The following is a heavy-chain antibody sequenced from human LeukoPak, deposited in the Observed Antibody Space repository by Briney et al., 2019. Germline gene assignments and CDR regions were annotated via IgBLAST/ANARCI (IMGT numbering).Heavy chain of an antibody. CDR1: GGSISSSSYY. CDR3: ASRPVKIAAAPDY. CDR2: IYYSGST. J-gene: IGHJ4*02. Sequence: SATLSLTCTVSGGSISSSSYYWGWIRQPPGKGLEWIGSIYYSGSTYYNPSLKSRVTISVDTSKNQFSLKLSSVTAADTAVYYCASRPVKIAAAPDYWGQGTLVTVSS. D-gene: IGHD6-13*01. V-gene: IGHV4-39*01.